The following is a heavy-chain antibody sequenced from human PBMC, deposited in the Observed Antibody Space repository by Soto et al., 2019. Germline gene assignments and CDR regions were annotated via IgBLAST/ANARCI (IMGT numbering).Heavy chain of an antibody. J-gene: IGHJ5*02. CDR3: ARVSMSTVSWGFDP. D-gene: IGHD4-4*01. V-gene: IGHV4-59*12. Sequence: SETLSLTCAVSGDSITSNHWNWIRQPPGRGLEWIGYIYNSGTTKYNPSLKSRVIISVDTSKNRLSLKLSSVTAADTAVYYCARVSMSTVSWGFDPWGQGTLVTVSS. CDR2: IYNSGTT. CDR1: GDSITSNH.